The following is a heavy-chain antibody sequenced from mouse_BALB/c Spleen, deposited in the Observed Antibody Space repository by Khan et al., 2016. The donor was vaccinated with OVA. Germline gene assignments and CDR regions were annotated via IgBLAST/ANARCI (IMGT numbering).Heavy chain of an antibody. CDR1: GYSITSDYA. J-gene: IGHJ4*01. Sequence: EVQLQESGPGLVKPSQSLSLTCTVTGYSITSDYAWNWIRQFPGNKLEWMGYISYSGSTNYNPALKSRISITRDTSKNQFFLQLNSVTTEDTATYYCARDGSGYNDAMDYGGQGTSVTVSS. CDR2: ISYSGST. D-gene: IGHD2-3*01. CDR3: ARDGSGYNDAMDY. V-gene: IGHV3-2*02.